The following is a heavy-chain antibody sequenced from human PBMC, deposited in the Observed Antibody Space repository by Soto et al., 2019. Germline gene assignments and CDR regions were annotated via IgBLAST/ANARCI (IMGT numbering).Heavy chain of an antibody. CDR1: GGSVSSGSYY. V-gene: IGHV4-61*01. CDR2: IYYSGST. Sequence: SETLSLTCTVSGGSVSSGSYYWSWIRQPPGKGLEWIGYIYYSGSTNYNPSLKSRVTISVDTSKNQFSLKLSSVTAADTAVYYCARGPELRNYYYGMDVWGQGTTVTVSS. D-gene: IGHD1-26*01. J-gene: IGHJ6*02. CDR3: ARGPELRNYYYGMDV.